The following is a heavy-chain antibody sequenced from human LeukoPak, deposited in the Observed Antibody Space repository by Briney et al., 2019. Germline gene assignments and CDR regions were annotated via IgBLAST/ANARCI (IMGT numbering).Heavy chain of an antibody. Sequence: PGGSLRLSCAASGFTVSNNQMSWVRQAPGKGLEWVSVIYSGGNTHYADSVKGRFTISRDNSKNTLYLQMNSLRAEDTAVYYCAKVFSSYGDAFDIWGQGTLVTVSS. CDR1: GFTVSNNQ. J-gene: IGHJ3*02. D-gene: IGHD6-6*01. CDR3: AKVFSSYGDAFDI. CDR2: IYSGGNT. V-gene: IGHV3-66*01.